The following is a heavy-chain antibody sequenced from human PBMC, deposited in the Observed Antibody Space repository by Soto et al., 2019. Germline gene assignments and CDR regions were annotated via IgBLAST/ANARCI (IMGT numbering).Heavy chain of an antibody. CDR2: IWYDGSDK. CDR3: AKEYSWALHH. V-gene: IGHV3-33*06. CDR1: VFSLSDYG. D-gene: IGHD2-15*01. Sequence: GGSLRLSCAASVFSLSDYGMYWVRQAPGKGLDWVAVIWYDGSDKYYTDSVKGRFTISRDNSKNMVYLQMDSLRAEDTAIYYCAKEYSWALHHWGQGNLVTVSS. J-gene: IGHJ5*02.